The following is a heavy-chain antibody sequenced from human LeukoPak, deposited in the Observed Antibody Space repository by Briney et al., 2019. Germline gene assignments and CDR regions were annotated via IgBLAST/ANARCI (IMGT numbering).Heavy chain of an antibody. Sequence: ASVKVSCKASGYTFGGYYLHWVRQAPGQGLEWMGWIYPNSGDTNSAVKFQGRDTMTRDTSIDTAYMELSSLRYDDTAFYYCAREGAYCGGDCFFLDCWGQGTLVTVSS. CDR1: GYTFGGYY. V-gene: IGHV1-2*02. CDR2: IYPNSGDT. D-gene: IGHD2-21*02. CDR3: AREGAYCGGDCFFLDC. J-gene: IGHJ4*02.